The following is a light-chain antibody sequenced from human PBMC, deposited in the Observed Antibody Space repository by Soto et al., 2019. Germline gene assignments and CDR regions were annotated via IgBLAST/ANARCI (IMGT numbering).Light chain of an antibody. J-gene: IGLJ2*01. CDR3: QMWGTGIVV. V-gene: IGLV4-69*01. CDR2: LNSDGSH. CDR1: SGHSNYA. Sequence: QPVLPQSPSASASLGASVKLTCTLSSGHSNYAIAWHQQQPEKGPRYLMKLNSDGSHSKGDGIPDRFSGSSSGAERYLTISSLQSEDEADYYCQMWGTGIVVFGGGTKLTVL.